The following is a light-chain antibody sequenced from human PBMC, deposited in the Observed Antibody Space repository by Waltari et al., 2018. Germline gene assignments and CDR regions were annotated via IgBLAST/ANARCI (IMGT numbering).Light chain of an antibody. CDR3: HQYLSVPLT. Sequence: DIVVTQSPDSLAVSLGERATINCKSSQSVLYTPNNNDYLAWYQQKPGQPPKLLIHRASTREFGVPDRFRGSGSGTEFTLTISVLQAEDVATYYCHQYLSVPLTFGGGTRVEIK. V-gene: IGKV4-1*01. CDR1: QSVLYTPNNNDY. CDR2: RAS. J-gene: IGKJ4*01.